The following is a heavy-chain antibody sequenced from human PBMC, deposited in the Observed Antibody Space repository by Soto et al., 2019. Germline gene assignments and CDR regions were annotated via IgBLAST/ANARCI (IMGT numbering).Heavy chain of an antibody. CDR2: IYYSGST. D-gene: IGHD3-10*01. V-gene: IGHV4-39*01. CDR1: GGSISSSSYY. Sequence: SETLSLTCTVSGGSISSSSYYWGWIRQPPGKGLEWIGSIYYSGSTYYNPSLKSRVTISVDTSKNQFSLKLSSVTAADTAVYYCATLRGEFYYYYYMDVWGKGTTVTVSS. J-gene: IGHJ6*03. CDR3: ATLRGEFYYYYYMDV.